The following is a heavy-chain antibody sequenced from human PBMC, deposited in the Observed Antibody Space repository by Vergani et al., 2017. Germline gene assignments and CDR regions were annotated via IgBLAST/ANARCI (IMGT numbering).Heavy chain of an antibody. V-gene: IGHV2-26*01. J-gene: IGHJ4*02. D-gene: IGHD6-19*01. Sequence: QVTLKESGPVLVKPTETLTLTCTVSGFSLSNARMGVSWIRQPPGKALDWLAHIFSNDEKSYSTSLKSRLTISKDTSKSQVVLTMTNMDPVDTATYYCARIEVAVAGTLVDYWGQGTLVTVSS. CDR1: GFSLSNARMG. CDR3: ARIEVAVAGTLVDY. CDR2: IFSNDEK.